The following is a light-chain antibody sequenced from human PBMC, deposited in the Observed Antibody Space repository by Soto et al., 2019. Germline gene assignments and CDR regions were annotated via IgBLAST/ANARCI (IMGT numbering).Light chain of an antibody. CDR1: QSISTY. J-gene: IGKJ2*02. CDR3: QQRSNWPRT. CDR2: DAS. V-gene: IGKV3-11*01. Sequence: DIVLTQSPATLSLSPGERATLSCRASQSISTYLAWYQQKPGQAPRLLIYDASSRATGIPARFSGSGSGTDFTLAISSLEPEDFAVYYCQQRSNWPRTFGQGTKLEIK.